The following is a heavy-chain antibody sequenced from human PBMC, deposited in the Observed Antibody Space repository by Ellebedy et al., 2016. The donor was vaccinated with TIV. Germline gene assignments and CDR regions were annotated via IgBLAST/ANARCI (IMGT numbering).Heavy chain of an antibody. CDR3: ARGLGGGAYFDY. CDR1: GGSFSGYY. D-gene: IGHD1-26*01. V-gene: IGHV4-34*01. Sequence: MPGGSLRLSCAVYGGSFSGYYWSWIRQPPGKGLEWIGEINHSGSTNYNPSLKSRVTISLDTSKRQFSLKLSSVTAADTAVYYCARGLGGGAYFDYWGQGALVTVSS. J-gene: IGHJ4*02. CDR2: INHSGST.